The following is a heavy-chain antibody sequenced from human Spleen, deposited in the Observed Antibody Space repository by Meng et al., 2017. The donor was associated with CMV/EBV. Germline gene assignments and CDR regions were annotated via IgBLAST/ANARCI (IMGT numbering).Heavy chain of an antibody. CDR1: GYTFTGYN. Sequence: ASVKVSCKASGYTFTGYNIHWVRQAPGAGLEWMGWINPNTGDARYAPNFQGRVTLTSDTSISTAYMQLSRLQSDDTAVYYCASGYGSGSYGEDWGQGTLVTVSS. V-gene: IGHV1-2*02. CDR2: INPNTGDA. J-gene: IGHJ4*02. D-gene: IGHD3-10*01. CDR3: ASGYGSGSYGED.